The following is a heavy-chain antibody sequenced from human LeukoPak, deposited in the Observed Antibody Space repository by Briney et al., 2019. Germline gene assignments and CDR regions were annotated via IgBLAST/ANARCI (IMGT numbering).Heavy chain of an antibody. CDR2: IYTSGST. CDR1: GGSISSYY. CDR3: ARTVAGIGYYYYYMDV. D-gene: IGHD6-19*01. J-gene: IGHJ6*03. Sequence: SETLSLTCTVSGGSISSYYWSWIRQPAGKGLEWIGRIYTSGSTNYNPSLKSRVTMSVDTSKNQFSLKLSSVTAAETAVYYCARTVAGIGYYYYYMDVWGKGTTVTVAS. V-gene: IGHV4-4*07.